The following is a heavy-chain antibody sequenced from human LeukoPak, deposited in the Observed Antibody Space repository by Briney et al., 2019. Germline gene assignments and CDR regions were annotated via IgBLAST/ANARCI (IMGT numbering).Heavy chain of an antibody. V-gene: IGHV3-21*01. CDR3: ARDLRISGMDV. D-gene: IGHD2/OR15-2a*01. Sequence: GGSLRLSCAASGFAFIRYNMIWVRQAPGKGLEWVASVTSGDYKYYADSLKGRFTNSRDNAEDSLYLQMDSLSVGDTAVYYCARDLRISGMDVWGKGTTVTVSS. CDR1: GFAFIRYN. J-gene: IGHJ6*03. CDR2: VTSGDYK.